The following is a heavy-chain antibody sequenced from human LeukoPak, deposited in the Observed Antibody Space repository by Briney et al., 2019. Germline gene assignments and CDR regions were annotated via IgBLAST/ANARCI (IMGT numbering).Heavy chain of an antibody. CDR3: AAAEYSSSSGGY. V-gene: IGHV3-21*01. CDR1: GFTFSSYS. Sequence: GGSLRLSCAASGFTFSSYSMNWVRQAPGKGLEWVSSISSSSSYIYYADSVKGRFTISRDNAKNSLYLQMNSLRVEDTAVYYCAAAEYSSSSGGYWGQGTLVTVSS. J-gene: IGHJ4*02. D-gene: IGHD6-6*01. CDR2: ISSSSSYI.